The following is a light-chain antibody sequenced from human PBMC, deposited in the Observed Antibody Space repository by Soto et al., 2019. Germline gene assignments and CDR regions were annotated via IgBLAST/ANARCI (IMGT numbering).Light chain of an antibody. CDR2: EVN. Sequence: LTQPPSASGSPGQSVTISCTGTSSDVGAYNYVSWYQQHPGKAPKLIIYEVNKWPSGVPDRFSGSKSGNTASLTVSGLQAEDEADYYCSSYAGSNNLGVFGTGTKVTVL. J-gene: IGLJ1*01. V-gene: IGLV2-8*01. CDR1: SSDVGAYNY. CDR3: SSYAGSNNLGV.